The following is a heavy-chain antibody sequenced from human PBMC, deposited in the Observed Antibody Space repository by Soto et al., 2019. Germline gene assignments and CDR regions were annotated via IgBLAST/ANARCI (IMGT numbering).Heavy chain of an antibody. Sequence: QVQLQQWGAGLLKPSETLSLTCAVFGGSVNSGNYYLIWIRQPPGKGLEWIGEMSHSGGTHFNPSLQCRFRISVDMSKRPFSLKVCSVTAADTALYYCARVERQTAPTVVDAFDIWGPGTMVTVSS. CDR3: ARVERQTAPTVVDAFDI. CDR1: GGSVNSGNYY. CDR2: MSHSGGT. V-gene: IGHV4-34*01. J-gene: IGHJ3*02. D-gene: IGHD2-21*02.